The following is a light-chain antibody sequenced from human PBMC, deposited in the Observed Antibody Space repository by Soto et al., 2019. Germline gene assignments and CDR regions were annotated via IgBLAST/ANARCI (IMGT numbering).Light chain of an antibody. CDR1: SGDVGGYYY. J-gene: IGLJ1*01. Sequence: QSALTQPASVSGSPGQSITISCTGTSGDVGGYYYVSWYQQLPGKAPKLMISEVSNRPSGVSNRFSGSKSGNTASLTISGLQADDEADYYCSSYTAGGTIFGTGTKVTVL. V-gene: IGLV2-14*01. CDR3: SSYTAGGTI. CDR2: EVS.